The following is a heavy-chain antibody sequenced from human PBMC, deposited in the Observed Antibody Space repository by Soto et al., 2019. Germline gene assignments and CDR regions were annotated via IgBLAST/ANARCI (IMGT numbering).Heavy chain of an antibody. Sequence: EVQLVESGGGLVQPGGSLRLSCAASGFTFSNYWMYWVRQAPGKGLEWVSRINSDGSVSSHADSVRGRLTISRDNVKNTLYLHMDSLRAEDTAVYFCVRGDCVGGTCYSLAGSFYYYMDVWGKGTMVTVFS. V-gene: IGHV3-74*02. CDR3: VRGDCVGGTCYSLAGSFYYYMDV. CDR2: INSDGSVS. CDR1: GFTFSNYW. D-gene: IGHD2-15*01. J-gene: IGHJ6*03.